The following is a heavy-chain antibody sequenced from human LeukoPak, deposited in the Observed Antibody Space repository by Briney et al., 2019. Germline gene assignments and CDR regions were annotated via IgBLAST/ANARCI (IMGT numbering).Heavy chain of an antibody. Sequence: GGSLRLSCAASGFTFSSYWMSWVRQAPGKGLEWVANIKQDGSEKYYVDSVKGRFTISRDNAKNSLYLQMNSLRAEDTAVYYCARDQSAVVVAATNYWGQGTLVTVSS. V-gene: IGHV3-7*01. J-gene: IGHJ4*02. CDR3: ARDQSAVVVAATNY. D-gene: IGHD2-15*01. CDR2: IKQDGSEK. CDR1: GFTFSSYW.